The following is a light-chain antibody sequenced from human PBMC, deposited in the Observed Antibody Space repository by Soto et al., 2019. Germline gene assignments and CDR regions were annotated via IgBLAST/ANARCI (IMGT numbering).Light chain of an antibody. CDR1: QSISG. CDR3: QQRGA. CDR2: DAS. Sequence: EVVLTQSPATLSLSPGERATLSCRSSQSISGLAWYQQKPGQAPRLLIYDASNRATDIPARFSGSGSGTDFTLTLSSLEPEDFAVYYCQQRGAFGQGTKVEIK. V-gene: IGKV3-11*01. J-gene: IGKJ2*01.